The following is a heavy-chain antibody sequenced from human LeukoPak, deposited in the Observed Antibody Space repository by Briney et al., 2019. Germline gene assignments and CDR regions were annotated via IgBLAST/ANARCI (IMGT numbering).Heavy chain of an antibody. D-gene: IGHD5-12*01. CDR1: GGSISSYY. J-gene: IGHJ5*02. V-gene: IGHV4-59*12. CDR3: ARDGGYSGYEP. Sequence: SETLSLTCTVSGGSISSYYWSWIRQPPGKGLEWIGYIYHSGSTYYNPSLKSRVTISVDTSKNQFSLKLSSVTAADTAVYYCARDGGYSGYEPWGQGTLVTVSS. CDR2: IYHSGST.